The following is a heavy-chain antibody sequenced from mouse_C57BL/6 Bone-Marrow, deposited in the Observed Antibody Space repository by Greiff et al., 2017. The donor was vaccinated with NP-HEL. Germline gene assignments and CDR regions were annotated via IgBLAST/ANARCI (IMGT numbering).Heavy chain of an antibody. V-gene: IGHV10-3*01. CDR3: VRDRAYDGYYLFDV. J-gene: IGHJ1*03. Sequence: EVKLVESGGGLVQPKGSLKLSCAASGFTFNTYAMHWVRQAPGKGLEWVARIRSKSSNYATYYADSVKDRFTISRDDSQSMLYLQMNNLKTEDTAMYYCVRDRAYDGYYLFDVWGTGTTVTVSS. CDR2: IRSKSSNYAT. CDR1: GFTFNTYA. D-gene: IGHD2-3*01.